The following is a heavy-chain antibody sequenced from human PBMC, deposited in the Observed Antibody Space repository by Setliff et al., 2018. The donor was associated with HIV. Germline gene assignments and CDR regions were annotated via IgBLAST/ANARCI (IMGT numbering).Heavy chain of an antibody. Sequence: GESLRLSCAASGFSFSSYGMQWVRQAPGKGLEWVTFIAYDGSREQYIDSVKGRFTISRDTSKNTVYLHMDSLKFEDAAMYYCAKLRYSHDSSGYGIDSWGQGTQVTVSS. CDR3: AKLRYSHDSSGYGIDS. CDR2: IAYDGSRE. D-gene: IGHD3-22*01. CDR1: GFSFSSYG. V-gene: IGHV3-30*02. J-gene: IGHJ4*02.